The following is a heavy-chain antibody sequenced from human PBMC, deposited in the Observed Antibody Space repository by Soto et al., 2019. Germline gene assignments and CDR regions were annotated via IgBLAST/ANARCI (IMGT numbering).Heavy chain of an antibody. D-gene: IGHD4-17*01. CDR3: AKGASTTVFAFNDY. Sequence: EVQLLESGGGLVQPGRSLRLSCAASGFTFDDYAMHWVRQGPGKGLEWVSSISWNSGNLGYADSVKGRFTISRDNAKNSLYLQMNSLRGEDTALYYCAKGASTTVFAFNDYWGPGTLVTVSS. CDR2: ISWNSGNL. V-gene: IGHV3-9*01. CDR1: GFTFDDYA. J-gene: IGHJ4*02.